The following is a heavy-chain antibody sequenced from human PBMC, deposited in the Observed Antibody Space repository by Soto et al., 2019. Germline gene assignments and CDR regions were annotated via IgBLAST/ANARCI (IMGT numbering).Heavy chain of an antibody. D-gene: IGHD5-18*01. V-gene: IGHV3-30*18. J-gene: IGHJ3*02. Sequence: GGSLRLSCAASGFTFSSYGMHWVRQAPGKGLEWVALISYDGSNKYYADSVKGRFTISRDNSKNTLYLQMNSLRAEDTAVYYCAKDLYSYGPDAFDIWGQGTMVTVSS. CDR3: AKDLYSYGPDAFDI. CDR2: ISYDGSNK. CDR1: GFTFSSYG.